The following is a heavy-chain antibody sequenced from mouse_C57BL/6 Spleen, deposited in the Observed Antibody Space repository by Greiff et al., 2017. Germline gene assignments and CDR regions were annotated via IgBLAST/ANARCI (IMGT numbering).Heavy chain of an antibody. CDR1: GFTFTDYY. Sequence: EVKLVESGGGLVQPGGSLSLSCAASGFTFTDYYMSWVRQPPGKALEWLGFIRNKANGYTTEYSASVKGRFTISRDNSQSILYLQMNALGAEDSATYYCASSYDGYFDYWGQGTTLTVSS. V-gene: IGHV7-3*01. J-gene: IGHJ2*01. CDR3: ASSYDGYFDY. D-gene: IGHD2-3*01. CDR2: IRNKANGYTT.